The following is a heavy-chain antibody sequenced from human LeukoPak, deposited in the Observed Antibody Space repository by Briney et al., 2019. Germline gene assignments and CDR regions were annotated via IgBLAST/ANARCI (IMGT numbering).Heavy chain of an antibody. V-gene: IGHV4-30-2*01. CDR2: IYHSGST. J-gene: IGHJ4*01. D-gene: IGHD2/OR15-2a*01. CDR3: ARGDSTTYLDYFDY. CDR1: GGSISSGGYS. Sequence: SETLSLTCVVSGGSISSGGYSWSWIRQPPGKGLEWIGNIYHSGSTYYNPSIKSRLSMSIDRSKNQFSLRLGSVTAADTAVYFCARGDSTTYLDYFDYWGHGTLVTVSS.